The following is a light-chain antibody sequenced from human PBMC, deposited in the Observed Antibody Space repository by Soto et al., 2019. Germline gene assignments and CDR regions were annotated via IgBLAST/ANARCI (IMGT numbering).Light chain of an antibody. Sequence: DINSNEYPSFLSASVRDRVTITCQAGHDINNYLNWYQQKPGKAPKLLIFDATNLETGVPSRFSGSGSRTHDSLTIISLQPQDFAGYYYQQYCSWTPSTFGQGTRLEIK. CDR3: QQYCSWTPST. CDR1: HDINNY. CDR2: DAT. J-gene: IGKJ5*01. V-gene: IGKV1-33*01.